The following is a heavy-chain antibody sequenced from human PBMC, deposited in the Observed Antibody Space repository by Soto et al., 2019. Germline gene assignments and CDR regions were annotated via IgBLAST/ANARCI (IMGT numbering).Heavy chain of an antibody. D-gene: IGHD6-13*01. Sequence: EVQLVESGGGLVKPGGSLRLSCAASGFTFSSYSMNWVRQAPGKGLEWVSSISSSSSYIYYADSVKGRFTISRDNAKNSLYLQMNSLRAEDTAVYYCARDLTTGTRYFVYWGQGTLVTVSS. V-gene: IGHV3-21*01. CDR3: ARDLTTGTRYFVY. CDR1: GFTFSSYS. CDR2: ISSSSSYI. J-gene: IGHJ4*02.